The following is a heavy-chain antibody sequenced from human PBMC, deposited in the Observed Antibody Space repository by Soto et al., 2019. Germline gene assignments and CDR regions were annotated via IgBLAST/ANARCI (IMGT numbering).Heavy chain of an antibody. CDR1: GGSISSSSYY. CDR2: IYYSGST. CDR3: ARVKYYYDSSGYPNSRTFDI. V-gene: IGHV4-39*01. D-gene: IGHD3-22*01. J-gene: IGHJ3*02. Sequence: SETLSLTCTVSGGSISSSSYYWGWIRQPPGKRLEWIGSIYYSGSTYYNPSLKSRVTISVDTSKNQFSLKLSSVTAADTAVYYCARVKYYYDSSGYPNSRTFDIWGQGTMVTVSS.